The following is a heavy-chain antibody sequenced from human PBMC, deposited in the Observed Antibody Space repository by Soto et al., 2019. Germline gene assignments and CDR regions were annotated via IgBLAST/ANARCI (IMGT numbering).Heavy chain of an antibody. Sequence: EVQLVESGGGLVQPGGSLRLSCAASGFSFSSYWMTWVRQAPGKGLEWVANIKQDGNKIYYVDAGKGRFTISRDNAKNSLYLEMNNLSAEDTAMYYCARYIAPRTSDCWGQGTLVTVSS. CDR1: GFSFSSYW. D-gene: IGHD6-6*01. CDR3: ARYIAPRTSDC. V-gene: IGHV3-7*01. J-gene: IGHJ4*02. CDR2: IKQDGNKI.